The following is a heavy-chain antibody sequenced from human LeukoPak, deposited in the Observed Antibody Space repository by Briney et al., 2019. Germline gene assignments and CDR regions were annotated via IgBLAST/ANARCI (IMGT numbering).Heavy chain of an antibody. J-gene: IGHJ3*02. CDR1: GFTFSSYS. D-gene: IGHD3-10*01. Sequence: GGSLRLSCAASGFTFSSYSMHWVRQAPGKGLVWVSRINSDGSSTSYADSVKGRFTISRDNAKNTLYLQMNSLRAEDTAVYYCARANVLLWFGEFGDDAFDIWGQGQWSPSLQ. V-gene: IGHV3-74*01. CDR3: ARANVLLWFGEFGDDAFDI. CDR2: INSDGSST.